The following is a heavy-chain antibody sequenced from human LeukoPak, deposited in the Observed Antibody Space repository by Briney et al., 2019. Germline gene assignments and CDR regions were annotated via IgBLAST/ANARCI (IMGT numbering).Heavy chain of an antibody. CDR3: ARGRREYSSKGYYFDY. J-gene: IGHJ4*02. D-gene: IGHD6-6*01. V-gene: IGHV4-4*02. CDR1: GASVANTDW. Sequence: SGTLSLTCTVSGASVANTDWWTWVRQPPGKGLEWIGEINHSGSTNYNPSLKSRVTISVDTSKNQFSLKLSSVTAADTAVYYCARGRREYSSKGYYFDYWGQGTLVTVSS. CDR2: INHSGST.